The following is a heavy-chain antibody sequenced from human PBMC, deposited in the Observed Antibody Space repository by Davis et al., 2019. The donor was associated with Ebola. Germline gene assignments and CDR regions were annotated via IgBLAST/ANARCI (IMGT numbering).Heavy chain of an antibody. J-gene: IGHJ6*02. CDR3: ARDSAHHYDFWSGYYTGMSLGYYYGMDV. D-gene: IGHD3-3*01. Sequence: ASVKVSCKASGYTFTSYGISWVRQAPGQGLEWMGWISAYNGNTNYAQKLQGRVTMTTDTSTSTAYMELSRLRSDDTAVYYCARDSAHHYDFWSGYYTGMSLGYYYGMDVWGQGTTVTVSS. CDR2: ISAYNGNT. V-gene: IGHV1-18*01. CDR1: GYTFTSYG.